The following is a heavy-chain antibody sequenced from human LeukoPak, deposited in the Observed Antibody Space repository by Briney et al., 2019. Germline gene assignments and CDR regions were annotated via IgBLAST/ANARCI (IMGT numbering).Heavy chain of an antibody. D-gene: IGHD4-17*01. CDR1: GFTFSSYA. CDR2: ISGSGGST. CDR3: AKGLYRRVTTVTTSWFDP. Sequence: GGSLRLSCAASGFTFSSYAMSWVRQAPGKGLEWVSAISGSGGSTYYADSVKGRFTISRDNSKNTLYLQMNSLRAEDTAVYYCAKGLYRRVTTVTTSWFDPWGQGTLVTVSS. V-gene: IGHV3-23*01. J-gene: IGHJ5*02.